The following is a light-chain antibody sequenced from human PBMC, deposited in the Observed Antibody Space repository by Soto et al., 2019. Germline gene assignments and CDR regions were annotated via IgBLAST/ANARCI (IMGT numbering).Light chain of an antibody. V-gene: IGKV4-1*01. J-gene: IGKJ2*01. CDR2: WAS. Sequence: DIVMTQSPNSLAVSLGEGATITYKSTQRVLYSSNNKNYLAWYQQKPGQPPKLLIYWASTRESGVPDRFSGSGSGTDFTLTISSLQAEDVAVYYCQQYYSTPYTFGQGTKLEIK. CDR3: QQYYSTPYT. CDR1: QRVLYSSNNKNY.